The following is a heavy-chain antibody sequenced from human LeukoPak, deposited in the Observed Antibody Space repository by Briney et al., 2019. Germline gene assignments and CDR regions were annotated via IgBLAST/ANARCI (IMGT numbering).Heavy chain of an antibody. Sequence: SETLSLTCTVSGGSISSYYWSWIRQPAGKGLEWIGRIYTSGSTNYNPSLKSRVTISVDTSKNQFSLKLSSVTAADTAVYYCASPGNSGYDYRSFDYWGQGTLVTVSS. J-gene: IGHJ4*02. D-gene: IGHD5-12*01. CDR1: GGSISSYY. CDR2: IYTSGST. CDR3: ASPGNSGYDYRSFDY. V-gene: IGHV4-4*07.